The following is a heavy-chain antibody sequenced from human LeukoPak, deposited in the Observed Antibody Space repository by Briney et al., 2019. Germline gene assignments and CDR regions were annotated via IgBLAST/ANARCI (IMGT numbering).Heavy chain of an antibody. V-gene: IGHV1-2*02. CDR1: GYTFTSYY. CDR2: INPNSGGT. D-gene: IGHD3-3*01. CDR3: ARERKYDFWSGYYRPYYYYGMDV. Sequence: ASVKVSCKASGYTFTSYYMHWVRQAPGQGLEWMGWINPNSGGTNYAQKFQGRVTTTRDTSISTAYMELSRLRSDDTAVYYCARERKYDFWSGYYRPYYYYGMDVWGQGTTVTVSS. J-gene: IGHJ6*02.